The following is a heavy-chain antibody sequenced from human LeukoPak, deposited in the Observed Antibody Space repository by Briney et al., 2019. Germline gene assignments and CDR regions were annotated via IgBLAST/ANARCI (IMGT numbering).Heavy chain of an antibody. CDR3: LGGAEVFGV. J-gene: IGHJ4*02. CDR1: GFTFSSYS. CDR2: ISSSSSHI. Sequence: PGGSLRLSCAASGFTFSSYSMNWVRQAPGKGLEWVSSISSSSSHIYYADSVKGRFTISRDNAKNSLYLQMNSLRAEDTAVYYCLGGAEVFGVWGQGTLVTVSS. V-gene: IGHV3-21*01. D-gene: IGHD1-26*01.